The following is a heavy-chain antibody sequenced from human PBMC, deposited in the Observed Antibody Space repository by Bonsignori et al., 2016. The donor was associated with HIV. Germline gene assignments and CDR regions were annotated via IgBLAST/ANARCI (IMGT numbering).Heavy chain of an antibody. V-gene: IGHV4-34*01. J-gene: IGHJ4*02. CDR3: ARGVVGIAAAGTLEDY. D-gene: IGHD6-13*01. CDR2: INHSGST. Sequence: SETLSLTCAVYVDPSVVTTGAGIRQPPGKGLEWIGEINHSGSTNYNPSLKSRVTISVDTSKNQFSLKLSSVTAADTAVYYCARGVVGIAAAGTLEDYWGQGTLVTVSS. CDR1: VDPSVVTT.